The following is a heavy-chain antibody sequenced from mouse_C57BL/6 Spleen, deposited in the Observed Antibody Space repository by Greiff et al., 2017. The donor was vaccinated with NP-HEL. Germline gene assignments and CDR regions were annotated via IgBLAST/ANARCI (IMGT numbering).Heavy chain of an antibody. J-gene: IGHJ1*03. CDR2: IDPSASYT. CDR1: GYTFTSYW. D-gene: IGHD1-1*01. Sequence: QVQLQQPGAELVMPGASVKLSCKASGYTFTSYWMHWVKQRPGQGLEWIGEIDPSASYTNYNQKFKGKSTLTVDKSSSTAYMQISSPTSDASAVYSCARSAFYGSSYVEYFGVKGTGSPVTVSA. V-gene: IGHV1-69*01. CDR3: ARSAFYGSSYVEYFGV.